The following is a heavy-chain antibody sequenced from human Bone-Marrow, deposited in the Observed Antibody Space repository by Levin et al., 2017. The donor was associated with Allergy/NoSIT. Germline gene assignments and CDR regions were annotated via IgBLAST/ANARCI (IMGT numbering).Heavy chain of an antibody. J-gene: IGHJ4*02. Sequence: QTGGSLRLSCAASGFTVSHNYMSWVRQAPGKGLEWVSVIHFGGNTYYSDSVKGRFTISRDISKNTLYLQMNSLRAEDTAVYYCARDLGTRSDLTFDYWGQGTLVSVSS. CDR1: GFTVSHNY. D-gene: IGHD2-2*01. CDR2: IHFGGNT. V-gene: IGHV3-53*01. CDR3: ARDLGTRSDLTFDY.